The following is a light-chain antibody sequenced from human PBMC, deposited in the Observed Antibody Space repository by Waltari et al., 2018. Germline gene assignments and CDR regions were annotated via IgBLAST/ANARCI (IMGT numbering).Light chain of an antibody. CDR1: SGHSSYA. V-gene: IGLV4-69*01. CDR2: LNRDGSH. J-gene: IGLJ2*01. Sequence: QLVLTQSPSASASLGASVKLTCTLSSGHSSYAIAWHQQQPEKGPRYLLKLNRDGSHNKGDGIPDRFSSLRPWAGAYPTIPSLQSEDEADYYCQTWGDGTVVFGGGTKLTVL. CDR3: QTWGDGTVV.